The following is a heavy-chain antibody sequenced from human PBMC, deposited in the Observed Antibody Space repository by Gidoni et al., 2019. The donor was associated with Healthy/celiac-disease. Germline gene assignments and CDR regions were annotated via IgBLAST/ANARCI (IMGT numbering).Heavy chain of an antibody. CDR3: ARGWGQQLAPGFDP. J-gene: IGHJ5*02. V-gene: IGHV3-53*01. CDR2: IYGGGST. Sequence: EVQLVESGGGLIQPGGSLRLSCAASGFTVSSNYMGWVRQAPGKGLEWVSVIYGGGSTYYADSVKGRFTISRDNSKNTLYLQMNSLRAEDTAVYYCARGWGQQLAPGFDPWGQGTLVTVSS. CDR1: GFTVSSNY. D-gene: IGHD6-13*01.